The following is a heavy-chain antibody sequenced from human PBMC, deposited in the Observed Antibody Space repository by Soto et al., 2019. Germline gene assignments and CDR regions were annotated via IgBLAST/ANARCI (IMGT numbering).Heavy chain of an antibody. Sequence: QVPLVESGGDLVKPGGSLRLSCAASGYTFSDYYMSWIRQAPGKGLEWISYIDTSGTKIYYADSVKGRFTITRDNAKNSLYLEMNSLRDEDTAVYYCMSHYDMWSGYLSPVDYWGQGTLGTGSS. CDR3: MSHYDMWSGYLSPVDY. J-gene: IGHJ4*02. D-gene: IGHD3-3*01. V-gene: IGHV3-11*01. CDR2: IDTSGTKI. CDR1: GYTFSDYY.